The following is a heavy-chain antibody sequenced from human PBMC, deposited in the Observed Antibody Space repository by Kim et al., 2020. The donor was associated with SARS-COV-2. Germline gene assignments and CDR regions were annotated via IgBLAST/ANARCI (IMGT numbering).Heavy chain of an antibody. V-gene: IGHV3-23*01. CDR3: AKDWDTTQWLVQAEYFQH. Sequence: GGSLRLSCAASGFTFSSYAMSWVRQAPGKGLEWVSAISGSGGSTYYADSVKGRFTISRDNSKNTLYLQMNSLRAEDTAVYYCAKDWDTTQWLVQAEYFQHWGQGTLVTVSS. J-gene: IGHJ1*01. CDR1: GFTFSSYA. D-gene: IGHD6-19*01. CDR2: ISGSGGST.